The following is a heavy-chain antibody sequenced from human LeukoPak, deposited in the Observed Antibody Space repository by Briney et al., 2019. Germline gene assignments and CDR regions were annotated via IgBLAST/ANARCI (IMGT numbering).Heavy chain of an antibody. Sequence: GESPKISCKGSGYSFTSYWIGWVRQMPGKGLEWMGIIYPGDSDTRYSPSFQGQVTISADRSISTAFLQWSSLKASDTAMYYCARFPSRWLQFIDYWGQGTLVTVSP. CDR1: GYSFTSYW. V-gene: IGHV5-51*01. J-gene: IGHJ4*02. D-gene: IGHD5-24*01. CDR2: IYPGDSDT. CDR3: ARFPSRWLQFIDY.